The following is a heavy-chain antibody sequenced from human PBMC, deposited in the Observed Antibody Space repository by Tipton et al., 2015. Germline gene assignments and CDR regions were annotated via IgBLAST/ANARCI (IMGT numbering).Heavy chain of an antibody. V-gene: IGHV4-59*01. Sequence: TLSLTCSVSSDSISKYYWSWIRQPPGKELEWIGYIQYSGSTNYNPSLKSRLTISVDTSKNQFSLRLSSVTAADTAVYYCASPNQYDTRGFFYASWGQGTLVTVSS. J-gene: IGHJ4*02. D-gene: IGHD2/OR15-2a*01. CDR3: ASPNQYDTRGFFYAS. CDR1: SDSISKYY. CDR2: IQYSGST.